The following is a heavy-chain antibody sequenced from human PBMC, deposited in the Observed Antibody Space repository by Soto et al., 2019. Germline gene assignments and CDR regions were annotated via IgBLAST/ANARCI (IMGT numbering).Heavy chain of an antibody. J-gene: IGHJ6*02. CDR2: IDPSDSYT. D-gene: IGHD6-6*01. V-gene: IGHV5-10-1*01. CDR1: GYSFTSYW. CDR3: ARLTYPSSSSTHYYYYYGMDV. Sequence: LGESLKISCKGSGYSFTSYWISWVRQMPGKGLEWMGRIDPSDSYTNYSPSFQGHVTISADKSISTAYLQWSSLKASDTAMYYCARLTYPSSSSTHYYYYYGMDVWGQGTTVTVSS.